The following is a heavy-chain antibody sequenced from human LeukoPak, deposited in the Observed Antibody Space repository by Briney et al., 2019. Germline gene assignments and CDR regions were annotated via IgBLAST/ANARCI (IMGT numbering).Heavy chain of an antibody. CDR1: GGSISSSSYY. CDR3: RRQSFTIVRGINLFLP. CDR2: IYYSGST. J-gene: IGHJ5*02. D-gene: IGHD3-10*01. V-gene: IGHV4-39*01. Sequence: SETLSLTCTVSGGSISSSSYYWGWIRQPPGKGLEWIATIYYSGSTYYNPSLKSRVTISVDTSKNQFSLKLNPVTAADTAFDYCRRQSFTIVRGINLFLPWGEGALVTVSS.